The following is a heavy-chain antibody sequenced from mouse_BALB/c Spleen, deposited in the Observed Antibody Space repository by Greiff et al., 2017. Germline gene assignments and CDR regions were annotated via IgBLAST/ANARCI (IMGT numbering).Heavy chain of an antibody. CDR3: ARSLYDGYCLFAY. CDR1: GYSITSDYA. V-gene: IGHV3-2*02. J-gene: IGHJ3*01. CDR2: ISYSGST. Sequence: EVQRVESGPGLVKPSQSLSLTCTVTGYSITSDYAWNWIRQFPGNKLEWMGYISYSGSTSYNPSLKSRISITRDTSKNQFFLQLNSVTTEDTATYYCARSLYDGYCLFAYWGQGTLVTVSA. D-gene: IGHD2-3*01.